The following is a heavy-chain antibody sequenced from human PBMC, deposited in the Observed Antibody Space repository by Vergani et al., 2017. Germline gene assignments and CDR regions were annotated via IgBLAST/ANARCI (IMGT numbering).Heavy chain of an antibody. J-gene: IGHJ4*02. V-gene: IGHV4-34*01. Sequence: QVHLQEWGAGLLKPSETLSLTCSVYTESFSDYYWIWIRQSPRKGLEWIGEINHVGTTDYTPSLRSRLTMSIDTSKKEFSLSLRSVTAADTAVYYCAGSFHRQSIYGVTHWGQGILVTVSS. D-gene: IGHD2-8*01. CDR1: TESFSDYY. CDR3: AGSFHRQSIYGVTH. CDR2: INHVGTT.